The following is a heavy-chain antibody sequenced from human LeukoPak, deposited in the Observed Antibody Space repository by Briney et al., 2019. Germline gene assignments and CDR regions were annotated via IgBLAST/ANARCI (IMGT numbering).Heavy chain of an antibody. CDR2: TRNRANSYTT. CDR1: GFTFSTYS. Sequence: GGSLRLSCAASGFTFSTYSMNWVRQAPGKGLEWVGRTRNRANSYTTEYAASVKGRFTISRDDPKNSVYLRMTSLQTEDTAVYYCARVRAAGAGHYFDYWGQGTLVTVSS. CDR3: ARVRAAGAGHYFDY. D-gene: IGHD6-13*01. V-gene: IGHV3-72*01. J-gene: IGHJ4*02.